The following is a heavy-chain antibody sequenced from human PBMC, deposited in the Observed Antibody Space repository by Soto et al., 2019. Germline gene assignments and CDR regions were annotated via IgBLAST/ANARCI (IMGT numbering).Heavy chain of an antibody. Sequence: GASVKVSWKASGGTFSSYTISLVRQAPGQGLEWMGRIIPILGIANYAQKFQGRVTITADKSTSTAYMELSSLRSEDTAVYYCARGPPVVAATWFDPWGQGTLVTVSS. J-gene: IGHJ5*02. CDR2: IIPILGIA. CDR1: GGTFSSYT. D-gene: IGHD2-15*01. V-gene: IGHV1-69*02. CDR3: ARGPPVVAATWFDP.